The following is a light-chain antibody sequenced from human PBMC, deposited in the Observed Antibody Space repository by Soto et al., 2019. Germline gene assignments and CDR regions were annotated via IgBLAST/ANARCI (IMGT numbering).Light chain of an antibody. CDR3: QQYDNSPYT. Sequence: VLTQSPGTLSLSPGGRATLSCRASQSVSSSNLAWYQKKPGQAPRVLIYGASTRATGIPDGFSGSGSGTDFTLTISRLEPEDFAVYYCQQYDNSPYTFGQGTNLEIK. CDR2: GAS. CDR1: QSVSSSN. J-gene: IGKJ2*01. V-gene: IGKV3-20*01.